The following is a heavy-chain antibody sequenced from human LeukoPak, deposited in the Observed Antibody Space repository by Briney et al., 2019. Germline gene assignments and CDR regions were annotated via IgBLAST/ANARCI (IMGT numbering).Heavy chain of an antibody. CDR1: GYTFTSYG. V-gene: IGHV1-18*01. Sequence: ASVKVSCKASGYTFTSYGISWVRQAPGQGLEWMGWISAYNGNTNYAQKLQGGVTMTTDTSTSTAYMELRSLRSDDTAVYYCARAYYDSSPSLLNYWGQGTLVTVSS. CDR3: ARAYYDSSPSLLNY. CDR2: ISAYNGNT. D-gene: IGHD3-22*01. J-gene: IGHJ4*02.